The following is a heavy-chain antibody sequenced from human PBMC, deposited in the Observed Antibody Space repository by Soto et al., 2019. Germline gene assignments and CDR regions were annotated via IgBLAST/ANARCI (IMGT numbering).Heavy chain of an antibody. CDR1: GGSISSGGNY. D-gene: IGHD2-8*01. CDR3: ARWSMVYAILDY. Sequence: QVQLQESGPGLVKPSQTLSLTYTVSGGSISSGGNYWSWIRQDPWKGLEWIGYIYYSGSTYYNPSLKSRVTISVDTSKNQFSLKLSSVTAADAAVYYCARWSMVYAILDYWGQGTLVTVSS. V-gene: IGHV4-31*03. J-gene: IGHJ4*02. CDR2: IYYSGST.